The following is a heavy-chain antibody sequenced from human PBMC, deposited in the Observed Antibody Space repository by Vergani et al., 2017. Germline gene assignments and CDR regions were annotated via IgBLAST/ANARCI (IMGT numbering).Heavy chain of an antibody. J-gene: IGHJ4*02. Sequence: EVELVQSGPEMRKPGESLKISCKGSEYSFGNYWIGWVRQMPGKGLEWMGIIYPADSDTRYSPYFQGQVTISADKSIRTAFLQWDSLKASDTALYYCARHTTYTDSWGQGTLVTVSS. CDR2: IYPADSDT. CDR3: ARHTTYTDS. D-gene: IGHD1-1*01. CDR1: EYSFGNYW. V-gene: IGHV5-51*01.